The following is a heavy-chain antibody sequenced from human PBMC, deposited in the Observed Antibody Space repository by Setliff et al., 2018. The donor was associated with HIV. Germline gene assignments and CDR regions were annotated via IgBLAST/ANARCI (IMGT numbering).Heavy chain of an antibody. J-gene: IGHJ1*01. D-gene: IGHD7-27*01. V-gene: IGHV3-74*01. CDR3: VRDRNGPLG. Sequence: GESLTISCSGSGLTLSNYWMYWVRQAPGKGLEWVSLINTDGSRTDYADAVKGRFIISRDNGKSTLFLQMNSLTADDTAVYFCVRDRNGPLGWGQGTLVTVSS. CDR1: GLTLSNYW. CDR2: INTDGSRT.